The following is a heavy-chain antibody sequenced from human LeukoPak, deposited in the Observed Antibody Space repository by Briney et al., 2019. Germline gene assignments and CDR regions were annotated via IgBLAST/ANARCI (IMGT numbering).Heavy chain of an antibody. Sequence: ASVKVSCKASGYTFTSYGISWVRQAPGQGLEWMGWISAYNGNTDYAQKFQGRVTVTTDTFMSTAYMEVRSLRSDDTAVYYCARAYSGSYYYYWGQGTLVTVSS. J-gene: IGHJ4*02. CDR3: ARAYSGSYYYY. CDR2: ISAYNGNT. V-gene: IGHV1-18*01. CDR1: GYTFTSYG. D-gene: IGHD1-26*01.